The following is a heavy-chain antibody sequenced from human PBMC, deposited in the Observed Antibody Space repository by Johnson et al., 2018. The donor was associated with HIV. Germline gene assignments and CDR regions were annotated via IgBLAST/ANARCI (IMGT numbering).Heavy chain of an antibody. CDR3: AKVSQQQLGAFDI. CDR2: IWYDGSNK. V-gene: IGHV3-30*04. D-gene: IGHD6-6*01. CDR1: GFTFSNYS. J-gene: IGHJ3*02. Sequence: QVQLVESGGGVVQPGRSLRLSCEVSGFTFSNYSLHWVRQAPGKWLEWVAIIWYDGSNKYYADSVKGLFTISRDNSKNTLYLQMNSLRAEDTAVYYCAKVSQQQLGAFDIWGQGTMVTVSS.